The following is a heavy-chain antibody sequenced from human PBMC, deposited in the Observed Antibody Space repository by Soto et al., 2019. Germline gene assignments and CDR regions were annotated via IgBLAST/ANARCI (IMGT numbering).Heavy chain of an antibody. CDR2: IWYDGSHK. V-gene: IGHV3-33*01. Sequence: QVQLVESGGGVVQPGRSLRLSCAASGFTFSTYGMHWVRQAPCTGLEWVAVIWYDGSHKDYADSVKGRFAISRDNSKNAVYLQMNRLRVEDTGVYYCARAVGPFDYWGQGTLVAVSS. CDR1: GFTFSTYG. J-gene: IGHJ4*02. CDR3: ARAVGPFDY. D-gene: IGHD1-26*01.